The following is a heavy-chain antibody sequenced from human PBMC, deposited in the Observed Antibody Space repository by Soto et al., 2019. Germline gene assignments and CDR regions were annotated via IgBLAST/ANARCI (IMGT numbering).Heavy chain of an antibody. Sequence: GGSLRLSCAGSGSTFSGYWMYWVRQSPGKGLVWVSRINSDGATTAYADSVKGRFTISRDNSKNTLYLQMRSLRAEDTAVYYCTHCSGESCHGGYFGMDVWGQGTTVTVSS. CDR1: GSTFSGYW. D-gene: IGHD2-15*01. V-gene: IGHV3-74*01. J-gene: IGHJ6*02. CDR2: INSDGATT. CDR3: THCSGESCHGGYFGMDV.